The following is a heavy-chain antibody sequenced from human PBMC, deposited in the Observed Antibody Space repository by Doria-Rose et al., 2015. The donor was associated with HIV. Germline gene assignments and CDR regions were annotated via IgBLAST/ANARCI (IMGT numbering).Heavy chain of an antibody. CDR1: GVSLSSPGMG. CDR2: IFSDDER. J-gene: IGHJ4*02. V-gene: IGHV2-26*01. CDR3: ARIKSSRWYHKYYFDF. Sequence: QITLKESGPVLVKPTETLTLTCTVSGVSLSSPGMGVSWIRQPPGKALEWLANIFSDDERSYKTSLKSRLTISRGTSKSKVVLTRTDMDPVDTATYYCARIKSSRWYHKYYFDFWGQGTLVIVSA. D-gene: IGHD6-13*01.